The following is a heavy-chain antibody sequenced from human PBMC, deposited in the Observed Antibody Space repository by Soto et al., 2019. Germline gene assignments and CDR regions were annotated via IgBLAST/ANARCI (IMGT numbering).Heavy chain of an antibody. Sequence: EASVKVSCKASGYTFTSYGISWVRQAPGQGLEWMGWISPYNGYTNYAQKLQGRVTMTTDTSTSTAYMEVRSLRSDDTAVYYCARWNCSSTSCRSNAFNIWSQGTMVTVSS. CDR3: ARWNCSSTSCRSNAFNI. V-gene: IGHV1-18*01. J-gene: IGHJ3*02. CDR2: ISPYNGYT. CDR1: GYTFTSYG. D-gene: IGHD2-2*01.